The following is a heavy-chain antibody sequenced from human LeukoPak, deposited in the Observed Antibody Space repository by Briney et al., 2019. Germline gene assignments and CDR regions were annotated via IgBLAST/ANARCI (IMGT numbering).Heavy chain of an antibody. V-gene: IGHV3-64*01. Sequence: PGGSLRLSCAASGFTFSSYAMHWVRQAPGKGLEYVSAISSNGGSTYFANSVKGRFTISRENSKNTLYLQMGSLRADDMAVYYCARGRYSSSLFDYWGQGTLVTVSS. CDR3: ARGRYSSSLFDY. CDR1: GFTFSSYA. J-gene: IGHJ4*02. CDR2: ISSNGGST. D-gene: IGHD6-6*01.